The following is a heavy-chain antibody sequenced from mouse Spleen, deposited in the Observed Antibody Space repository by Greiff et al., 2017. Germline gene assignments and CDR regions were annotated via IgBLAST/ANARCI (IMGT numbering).Heavy chain of an antibody. CDR3: ANMDY. V-gene: IGHV3-6*01. Sequence: EVQLMESGPGLVKPPQSLSLTCSVTGYSITSGYYWNWNRQFPGNKLEWMGFISYDGNNNYNPSLKNRISVTRDTSKSQFFLKLNSVTTADTATYYCANMDYWGQGTSVTVSS. CDR2: ISYDGNN. J-gene: IGHJ4*01. CDR1: GYSITSGYY.